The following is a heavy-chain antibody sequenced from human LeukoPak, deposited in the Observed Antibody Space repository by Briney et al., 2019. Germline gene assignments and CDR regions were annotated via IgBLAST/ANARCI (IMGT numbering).Heavy chain of an antibody. CDR3: ARLYGSGSLPGLAYYYYYGMDV. CDR1: GYTFTSYD. D-gene: IGHD3-10*01. J-gene: IGHJ6*02. V-gene: IGHV1-8*01. CDR2: MNPNSGNT. Sequence: ASVKVSCKASGYTFTSYDINWVRQATGQGLAWMGWMNPNSGNTGYAQKFNGRVTMTRNTSTSTAYMELSSLRSEDTAVYYCARLYGSGSLPGLAYYYYYGMDVWGQGTTVTVSS.